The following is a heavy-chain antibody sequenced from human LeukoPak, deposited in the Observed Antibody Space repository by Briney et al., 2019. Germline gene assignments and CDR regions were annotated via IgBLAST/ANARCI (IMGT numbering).Heavy chain of an antibody. CDR1: GFTFDDYA. J-gene: IGHJ4*02. D-gene: IGHD2-2*01. CDR2: VSWNRGVV. CDR3: AKDLIPASMTALDY. V-gene: IGHV3-9*01. Sequence: PGRSLRLSCAASGFTFDDYAMHWVRQAPGKGLEWVSGVSWNRGVVVYADSVKGRFTISRDNAKNSLYLQMNSLTAEGTALYYCAKDLIPASMTALDYWGQGTLVTVSS.